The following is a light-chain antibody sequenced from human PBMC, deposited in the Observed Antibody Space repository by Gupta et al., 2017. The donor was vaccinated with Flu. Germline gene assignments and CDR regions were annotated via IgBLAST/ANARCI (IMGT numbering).Light chain of an antibody. V-gene: IGKV1-39*01. CDR2: AAS. J-gene: IGKJ2*01. CDR3: QQSYSTLMYT. Sequence: DRVTITCRASQSIRSYLNWYQQKPGKAPKLLIYAASSLQSGVPSRFSGSGSGTDFTLTISSLQPEDFATYYCQQSYSTLMYTFGQGTKLEIK. CDR1: QSIRSY.